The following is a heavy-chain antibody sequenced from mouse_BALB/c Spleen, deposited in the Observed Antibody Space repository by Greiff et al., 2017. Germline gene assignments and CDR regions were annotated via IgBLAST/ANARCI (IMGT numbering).Heavy chain of an antibody. CDR1: GFSLTSYG. D-gene: IGHD3-3*01. J-gene: IGHJ3*01. Sequence: VQLQQSGPGLVAPSQSLSITCTVSGFSLTSYGVSWVRQPPGKGLELLGVIWGDGSTTYHSALISRLSISKDNSTSQVFLKLNSRQTGDTATYYCATLGTERRFAYWGQGTLVTVSA. V-gene: IGHV2-3*01. CDR2: IWGDGST. CDR3: ATLGTERRFAY.